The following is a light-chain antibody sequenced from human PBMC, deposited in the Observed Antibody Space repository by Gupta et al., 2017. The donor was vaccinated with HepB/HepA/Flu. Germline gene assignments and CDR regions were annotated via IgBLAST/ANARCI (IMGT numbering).Light chain of an antibody. CDR2: AAS. CDR1: QGILNY. J-gene: IGKJ4*01. CDR3: QKYNSAPLT. V-gene: IGKV1-27*01. Sequence: DIQMTQLPSSLSASVGDRVTITCRASQGILNYLAWYQQKPGKVPKLLIYAASNLQSGVPARFSGSGSGTDFTLTISSLQPEDVEAYYCQKYNSAPLTFGGGTTVEIK.